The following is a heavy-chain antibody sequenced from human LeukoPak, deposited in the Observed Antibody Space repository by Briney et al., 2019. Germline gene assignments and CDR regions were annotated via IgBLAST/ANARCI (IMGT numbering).Heavy chain of an antibody. V-gene: IGHV4-61*01. CDR2: IYYSGTT. J-gene: IGHJ4*02. CDR3: ARGAYYFDY. Sequence: SETLSLTCIVSGGSVSSGSYYWSWIRQPPGKGLEWIGYIYYSGTTNDNPSLKSRVTISVDTSKNQFSLNLSSVTAADTAVYYCARGAYYFDYWGQGTLVTVSS. CDR1: GGSVSSGSYY.